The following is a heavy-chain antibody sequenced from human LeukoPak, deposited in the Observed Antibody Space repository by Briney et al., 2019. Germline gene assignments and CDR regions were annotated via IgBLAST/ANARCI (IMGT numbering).Heavy chain of an antibody. CDR2: FSSSSNNI. J-gene: IGHJ4*02. Sequence: GGSLRLSCAASGFTFSTYTMNWVRQAPGKGLEWVSSFSSSSNNINYADSVKGRFTISRDSAMNSVHLQMNSLRVEDTAVYYCARGYQRPDYWGQGTLITVSS. V-gene: IGHV3-21*01. CDR1: GFTFSTYT. D-gene: IGHD2-2*01. CDR3: ARGYQRPDY.